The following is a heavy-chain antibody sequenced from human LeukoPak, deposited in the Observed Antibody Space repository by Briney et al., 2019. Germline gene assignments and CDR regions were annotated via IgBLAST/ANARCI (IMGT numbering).Heavy chain of an antibody. CDR2: IRYDGGIK. D-gene: IGHD6-19*01. Sequence: GGSLRLSCAGSGFPFSLYGMHWVRQAPGKGLEWVAYIRYDGGIKNYADSVKGRFTISRDNSGNKLFLQMNDLRPEDTAVYFCTKPLPGTPLAGDSWGQGTLLIVSS. V-gene: IGHV3-30*02. J-gene: IGHJ4*02. CDR1: GFPFSLYG. CDR3: TKPLPGTPLAGDS.